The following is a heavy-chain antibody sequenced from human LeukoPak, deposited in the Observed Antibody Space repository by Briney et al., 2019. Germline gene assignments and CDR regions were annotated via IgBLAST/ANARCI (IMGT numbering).Heavy chain of an antibody. D-gene: IGHD3-3*01. Sequence: GGSLRLSCAASGFTVSSNYMNWVRQAPGKGLEWVSVIYSGGSTYYADSVKGRFTISRDNSKNTLYLQMNSLRPEDTAVYYCAGHFGAWHYFDYWGQGTLVTVSS. CDR3: AGHFGAWHYFDY. V-gene: IGHV3-66*01. CDR1: GFTVSSNY. J-gene: IGHJ4*02. CDR2: IYSGGST.